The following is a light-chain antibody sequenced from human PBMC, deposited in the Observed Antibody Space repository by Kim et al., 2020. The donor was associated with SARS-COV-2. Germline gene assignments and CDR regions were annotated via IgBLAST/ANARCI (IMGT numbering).Light chain of an antibody. J-gene: IGLJ3*02. CDR3: CSYAGSSTFV. CDR1: SSDVGNYNL. CDR2: EVS. Sequence: QSALTQPASVSGSPGQSITISCTGTSSDVGNYNLVSWYQQHPGKAPKLMICEVSKRPSGVSNRFSGSKSGNTASLTISGLQAEDEADYYCCSYAGSSTFVFGGGTQLTVL. V-gene: IGLV2-23*02.